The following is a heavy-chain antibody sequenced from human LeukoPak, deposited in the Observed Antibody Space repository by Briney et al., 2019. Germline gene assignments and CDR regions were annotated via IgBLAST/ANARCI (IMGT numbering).Heavy chain of an antibody. J-gene: IGHJ5*02. V-gene: IGHV3-23*01. CDR3: ASESPVAATGRSWFDA. Sequence: GGSLRLSCAASGFTVSSYAMTWVRQAPGKGLEWVSTITGSCGRTYYADSVEGRFTISRDTSKNTLYLQMNSLRAEDTAIYYCASESPVAATGRSWFDAWGQGTLVTVSS. D-gene: IGHD6-13*01. CDR1: GFTVSSYA. CDR2: ITGSCGRT.